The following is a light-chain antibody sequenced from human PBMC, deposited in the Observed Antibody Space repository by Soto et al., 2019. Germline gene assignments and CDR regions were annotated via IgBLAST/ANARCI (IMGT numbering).Light chain of an antibody. Sequence: EIVMTQSPATLSVSPGERATLSCRASQSVGSDLAWYQQKPGQAPRLVIYDIFTRATGLPTRISGRGSGTEFTLTICRLLSEHFAVYDGHQYNRWPLTFGGGTKVEIK. CDR2: DIF. V-gene: IGKV3D-15*01. J-gene: IGKJ4*01. CDR3: HQYNRWPLT. CDR1: QSVGSD.